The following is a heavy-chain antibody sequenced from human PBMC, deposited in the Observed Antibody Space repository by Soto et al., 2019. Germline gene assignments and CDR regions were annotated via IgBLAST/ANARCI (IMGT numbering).Heavy chain of an antibody. D-gene: IGHD6-13*01. J-gene: IGHJ5*02. CDR3: AHSRQGYSSSWYKNNWFDP. Sequence: SGPTLVNPTQTLTLACTFSGFSLSTSGVGVGWIRQPPGKALEWLALIYWNDDKRYSPSLKSGLTITKDTSKNQVVLTMTNMDPVDTATYYCAHSRQGYSSSWYKNNWFDPWGQGTLVTVSS. V-gene: IGHV2-5*01. CDR2: IYWNDDK. CDR1: GFSLSTSGVG.